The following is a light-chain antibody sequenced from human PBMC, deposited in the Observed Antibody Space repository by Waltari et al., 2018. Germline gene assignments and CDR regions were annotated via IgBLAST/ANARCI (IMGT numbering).Light chain of an antibody. V-gene: IGLV2-14*03. Sequence: QSALTQPASVSGSPGQSITISCTGSSSDVGGYKYVSWYQQHPGKAPKLMIFDVSGRAMGVSTRFPGSKSGNTAALTISGLQPDDEADDHCISYTSSRHYVFGAGTKVIVL. CDR2: DVS. CDR3: ISYTSSRHYV. J-gene: IGLJ1*01. CDR1: SSDVGGYKY.